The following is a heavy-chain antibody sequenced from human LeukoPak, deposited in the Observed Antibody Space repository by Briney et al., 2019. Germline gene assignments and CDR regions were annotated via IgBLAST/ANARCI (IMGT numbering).Heavy chain of an antibody. CDR1: GFTVSSNY. Sequence: GGSLRLSCAASGFTVSSNYMSWVRQAPGKGLEWISLIYTGGNTYYADSVKGRFTLSRDNSKNTVYLQMNSLTAEDTAMYYCASISDLLYYFDSWGQGTLVTVSS. V-gene: IGHV3-66*01. J-gene: IGHJ4*02. CDR2: IYTGGNT. CDR3: ASISDLLYYFDS.